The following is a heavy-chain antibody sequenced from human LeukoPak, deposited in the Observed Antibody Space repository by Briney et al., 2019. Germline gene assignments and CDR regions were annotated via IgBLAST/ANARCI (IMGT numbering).Heavy chain of an antibody. D-gene: IGHD3-3*01. Sequence: ASVKVSCTASGYTFTSYDINWVRQATGQGLECMGWMNPNSGNTGYAQKLQGRVTMTRNTSISTAYMELSSLRSEDTAVYYGARVHYDFWSGYYTSANYYYYMDVWGKGTTVTVSS. CDR3: ARVHYDFWSGYYTSANYYYYMDV. J-gene: IGHJ6*03. CDR1: GYTFTSYD. V-gene: IGHV1-8*01. CDR2: MNPNSGNT.